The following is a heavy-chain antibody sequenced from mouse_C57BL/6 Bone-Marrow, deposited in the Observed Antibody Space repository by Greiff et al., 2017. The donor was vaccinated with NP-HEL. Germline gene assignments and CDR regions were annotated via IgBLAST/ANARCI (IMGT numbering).Heavy chain of an antibody. CDR1: GFTFSSYG. Sequence: EVQGVESGGDLVKPGGSLKLSCAASGFTFSSYGMSWVRQTPDKRLEWVATISSGGSYTYYPDSVKGRFTISRDNAKNTLYLQMSSLKSEDTAMYYCARPSLGYYAMDDWGKGTSVTVSS. J-gene: IGHJ4*01. CDR3: ARPSLGYYAMDD. V-gene: IGHV5-6*01. D-gene: IGHD2-10*02. CDR2: ISSGGSYT.